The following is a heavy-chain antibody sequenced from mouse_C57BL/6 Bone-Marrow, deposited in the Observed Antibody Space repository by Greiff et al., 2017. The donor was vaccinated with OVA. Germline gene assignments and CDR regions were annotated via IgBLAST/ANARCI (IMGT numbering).Heavy chain of an antibody. J-gene: IGHJ1*03. CDR1: GFNIKDYY. CDR2: IDPEDGET. CDR3: ARSRDYGNSYWYFDV. D-gene: IGHD2-1*01. V-gene: IGHV14-2*01. Sequence: VQLQQSGAELVKPGASVKLSCTASGFNIKDYYMHWVKQRTEQGLEWIGRIDPEDGETKYAPKFPGKATITADTSSNTAYLQLSSLTSEDTAVYYCARSRDYGNSYWYFDVWGTGTTVTVSS.